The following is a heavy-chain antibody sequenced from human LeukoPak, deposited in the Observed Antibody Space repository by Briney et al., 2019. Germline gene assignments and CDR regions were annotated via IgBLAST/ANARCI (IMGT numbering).Heavy chain of an antibody. J-gene: IGHJ4*02. CDR3: VATRVCGGVLLRPNCLYFEN. Sequence: GGSLRLSCAASGFTFNNYVMSWVRQAPGKGLEWVSGIDNSGGNTNYADSVLGRFTVSRDNSKNTLYLQMNSLRAEDTAVYYCVATRVCGGVLLRPNCLYFENWGQGTLVSVSS. V-gene: IGHV3-23*01. D-gene: IGHD3-10*01. CDR2: IDNSGGNT. CDR1: GFTFNNYV.